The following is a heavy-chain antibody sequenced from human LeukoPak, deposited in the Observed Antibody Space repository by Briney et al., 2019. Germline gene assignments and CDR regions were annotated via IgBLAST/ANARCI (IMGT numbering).Heavy chain of an antibody. J-gene: IGHJ3*02. CDR1: GGSISSYY. CDR3: ARDRWEGYCSGGSCQKTFDT. Sequence: SETLSLTRTVSGGSISSYYWSWIRQPAGKGLEWIGRIYTSGSTNYNPSLKSRVTMSVDTSKNQFSLKLSSVTAADTAVYYCARDRWEGYCSGGSCQKTFDTWGQGTMVTVSS. D-gene: IGHD2-15*01. CDR2: IYTSGST. V-gene: IGHV4-4*07.